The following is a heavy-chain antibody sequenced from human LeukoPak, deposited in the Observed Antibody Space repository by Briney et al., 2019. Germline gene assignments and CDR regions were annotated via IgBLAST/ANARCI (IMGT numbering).Heavy chain of an antibody. CDR3: ARVGIRRCPPNV. CDR2: ISSSSSTI. D-gene: IGHD1-14*01. J-gene: IGHJ6*04. CDR1: GFTFSSYS. V-gene: IGHV3-48*04. Sequence: PAGSLRLSCAAPGFTFSSYSMNWVRQAPGKGLEWVSYISSSSSTIYYADSVKGRFTISRVNSQNSLYLQITNLRAEDTAVYYCARVGIRRCPPNVWGKGTTVTVSS.